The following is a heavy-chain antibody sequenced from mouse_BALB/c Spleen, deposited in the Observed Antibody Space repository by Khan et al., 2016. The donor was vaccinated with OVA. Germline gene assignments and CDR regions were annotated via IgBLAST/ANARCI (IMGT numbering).Heavy chain of an antibody. J-gene: IGHJ2*01. D-gene: IGHD1-1*01. Sequence: EVKLLESGPGLVKPSQSLSLTCTVTGYSITTDYAWNWIRQFPGNKLEWMGFISYSGNTKYNPSLKSRISITRDTSKNQFFLQLKSMTTEDTARYYCARVYGGDFDYWGQGTTLTVSS. CDR1: GYSITTDYA. V-gene: IGHV3-2*02. CDR3: ARVYGGDFDY. CDR2: ISYSGNT.